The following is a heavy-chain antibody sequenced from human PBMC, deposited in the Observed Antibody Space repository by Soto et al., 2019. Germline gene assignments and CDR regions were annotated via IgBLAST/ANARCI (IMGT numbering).Heavy chain of an antibody. CDR1: GYTFTGYY. V-gene: IGHV1-2*02. CDR2: INPNSGGT. J-gene: IGHJ6*02. D-gene: IGHD3-22*01. CDR3: ARDRAHYYDSRGYYFYYYYGMDV. Sequence: ASVKVSCKASGYTFTGYYMHWVRQAPGQGLEWMGWINPNSGGTNYAQKFQGRVTMTRDTSISTAYMELSRLRSDDTAVYYCARDRAHYYDSRGYYFYYYYGMDVWGQGTRVTVYS.